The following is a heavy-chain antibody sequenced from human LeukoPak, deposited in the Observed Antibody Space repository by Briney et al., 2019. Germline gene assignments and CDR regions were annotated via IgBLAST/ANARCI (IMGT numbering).Heavy chain of an antibody. D-gene: IGHD6-6*01. Sequence: PGGSLRLSCTASGFAFSSYAMAWVRQAPGKGLEWLSYISSSSKINYADSVKGRFTISRDNAKNSLYLQMISLRDEDTAVYYCARSANPGVHEFDAWGQGTLVTVSS. V-gene: IGHV3-48*02. J-gene: IGHJ5*02. CDR1: GFAFSSYA. CDR3: ARSANPGVHEFDA. CDR2: ISSSSKI.